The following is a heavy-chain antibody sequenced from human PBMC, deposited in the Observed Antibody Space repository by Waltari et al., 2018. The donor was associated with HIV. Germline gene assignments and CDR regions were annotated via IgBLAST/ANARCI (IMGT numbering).Heavy chain of an antibody. V-gene: IGHV3-48*01. Sequence: EVQLVESGGGLVQPGGSLRLSCEASGFPFRNYTMNWVRHDPGKGLEWVSYISRSSSSIFYADSVKGRFTISRDNAKNSLYLQMNSLRVEDTAVYYCARDINGGWGYWGQGTLVTVAS. CDR2: ISRSSSSI. D-gene: IGHD7-27*01. J-gene: IGHJ4*02. CDR1: GFPFRNYT. CDR3: ARDINGGWGY.